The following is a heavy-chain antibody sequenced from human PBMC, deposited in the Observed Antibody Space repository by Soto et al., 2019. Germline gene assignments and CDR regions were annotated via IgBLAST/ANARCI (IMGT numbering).Heavy chain of an antibody. V-gene: IGHV4-31*03. D-gene: IGHD2-8*01. Sequence: SETLSLTCTVSGGSISSGGYYWSWIRQHPGKGLEWIGYIYYSGSTYYNPSLKSRVTISVDTSKNQFSLKLSSVTAADTAVYYCARDGGSSCTNGVCYIDWGQGTLVTVSS. CDR3: ARDGGSSCTNGVCYID. CDR1: GGSISSGGYY. J-gene: IGHJ4*02. CDR2: IYYSGST.